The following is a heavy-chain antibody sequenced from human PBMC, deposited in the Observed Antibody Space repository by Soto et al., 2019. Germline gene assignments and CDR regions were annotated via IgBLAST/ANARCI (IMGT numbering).Heavy chain of an antibody. D-gene: IGHD3-3*01. J-gene: IGHJ6*02. CDR3: ARAPSYFWSGYGMDV. V-gene: IGHV4-59*10. Sequence: SETLSLTCAVYGGSFSGNYWSWIRQPAGKGLEWIGRIYTSGSTNYNPSLKSRVTMSVDTSKNQFSLKLSSVTAADTAVYYCARAPSYFWSGYGMDVWGQGTTVTVSS. CDR1: GGSFSGNY. CDR2: IYTSGST.